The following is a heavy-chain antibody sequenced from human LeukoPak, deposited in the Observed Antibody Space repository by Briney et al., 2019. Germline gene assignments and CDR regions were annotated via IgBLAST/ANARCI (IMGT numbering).Heavy chain of an antibody. CDR3: ARGGARITIFGVVEDFDY. D-gene: IGHD3-3*01. CDR1: GFTFSDYY. Sequence: GGSLRLSCAASGFTFSDYYMSWIRQAPGKGLEWVSYISSSGSTIHYADSVKGRFTISRDNAKNSLYLQMNSLRAEDTAVYYCARGGARITIFGVVEDFDYWGQGTLVTVSS. V-gene: IGHV3-11*04. CDR2: ISSSGSTI. J-gene: IGHJ4*02.